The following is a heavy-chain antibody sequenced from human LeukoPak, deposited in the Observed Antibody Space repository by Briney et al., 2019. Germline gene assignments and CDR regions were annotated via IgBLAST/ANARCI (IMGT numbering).Heavy chain of an antibody. Sequence: GASVKVSCKASGYTFTGYYMHWVRQAPGQGLEWMGWISAYNGNTNYAQKLQGRVTMTTDTSTSTAYMELRSLRSDDTAVYYCARSEDYSNYEHWGQGTLVTVSS. D-gene: IGHD4-11*01. J-gene: IGHJ1*01. CDR3: ARSEDYSNYEH. V-gene: IGHV1-18*04. CDR2: ISAYNGNT. CDR1: GYTFTGYY.